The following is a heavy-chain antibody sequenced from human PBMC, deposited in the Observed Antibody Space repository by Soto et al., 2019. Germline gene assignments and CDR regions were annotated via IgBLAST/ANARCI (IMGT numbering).Heavy chain of an antibody. D-gene: IGHD3-16*02. J-gene: IGHJ4*02. V-gene: IGHV1-2*04. CDR3: ARQRGVIPAAYYFDY. Sequence: GASVKVSCKASGYTFTGYYMHWVRQPPGQGLEWMGWINPNSGGTNYAQKFQGWVTMTRDTSISTAYMELSRLRSDDTAVYYCARQRGVIPAAYYFDYWGQGTLVTVSS. CDR1: GYTFTGYY. CDR2: INPNSGGT.